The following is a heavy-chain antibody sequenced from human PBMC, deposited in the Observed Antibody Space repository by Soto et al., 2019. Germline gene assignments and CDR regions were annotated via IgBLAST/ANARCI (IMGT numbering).Heavy chain of an antibody. Sequence: EVQLLESGGGLVQPGGSLRLSCAASGFTFSSYAMNRVRQAPGKGLEGVSSISGSGVTTYYADSVKGRFTISRDNSKTTLFLQMNSLRAEDTAVYYCAKGPHSGYNSPFFDYWGQGTLVTVSS. J-gene: IGHJ4*02. CDR1: GFTFSSYA. V-gene: IGHV3-23*01. D-gene: IGHD5-18*01. CDR2: ISGSGVTT. CDR3: AKGPHSGYNSPFFDY.